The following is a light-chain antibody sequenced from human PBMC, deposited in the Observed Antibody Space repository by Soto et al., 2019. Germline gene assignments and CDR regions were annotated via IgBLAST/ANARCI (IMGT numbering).Light chain of an antibody. CDR3: QQYNTNSNT. J-gene: IGKJ2*01. V-gene: IGKV1-5*01. CDR1: QSISTW. Sequence: DLQMTQSPPTLSASVGDRVTITCRASQSISTWLAWFQQKPGKAPRLLIFDASSMDSGVPSRFSGSGSGTEFTLTISSLQPDDSASYYCQQYNTNSNTFGQGTKLEIK. CDR2: DAS.